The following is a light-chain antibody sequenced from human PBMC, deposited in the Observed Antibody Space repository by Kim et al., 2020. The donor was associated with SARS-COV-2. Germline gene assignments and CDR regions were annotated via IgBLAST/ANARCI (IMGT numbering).Light chain of an antibody. V-gene: IGLV3-1*01. Sequence: VSVSPGQTASITCSGHRLGRKYVSWYQQKPGQSPLLVISQDTKRPPGIPERFSGSTSGDTATLIISGTQVMDEADYYCQAWDNSVVFGGGTQLTVL. CDR3: QAWDNSVV. CDR1: RLGRKY. CDR2: QDT. J-gene: IGLJ2*01.